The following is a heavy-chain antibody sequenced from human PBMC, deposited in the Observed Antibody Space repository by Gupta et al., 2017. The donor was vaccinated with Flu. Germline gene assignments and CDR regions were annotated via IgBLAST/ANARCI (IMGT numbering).Heavy chain of an antibody. CDR2: IYTSGST. V-gene: IGHV4-4*07. CDR3: AREGGSFPPYYFDY. J-gene: IGHJ4*02. D-gene: IGHD1-26*01. Sequence: QVQLQESGPGLVKPSETLSLTCTVSGGSISSYYWSWIRQPAGKGLEWIGRIYTSGSTNYNPPLKSRVTMSVDTSKNQFSLKLSSVTAADTAVYYCAREGGSFPPYYFDYWGQGTLVTVSS. CDR1: GGSISSYY.